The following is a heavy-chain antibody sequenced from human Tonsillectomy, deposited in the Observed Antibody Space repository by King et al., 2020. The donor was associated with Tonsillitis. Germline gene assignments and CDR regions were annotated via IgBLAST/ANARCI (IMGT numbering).Heavy chain of an antibody. CDR2: IYYSGST. D-gene: IGHD1-26*01. V-gene: IGHV4-59*01. J-gene: IGHJ4*02. Sequence: VQLQESGPGLVKPSETLSLTCTVSGGSISSYYWNWIRQPPGKELEWIGYIYYSGSTNYNPSLKSRVTISVDTSQNQFSLKLTSVTAADPAVYYCARGGRDSGSPGRVDYWGQGTLVTVS. CDR1: GGSISSYY. CDR3: ARGGRDSGSPGRVDY.